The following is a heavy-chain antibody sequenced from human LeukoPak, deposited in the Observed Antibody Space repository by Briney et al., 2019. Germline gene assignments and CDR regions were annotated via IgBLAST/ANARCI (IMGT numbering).Heavy chain of an antibody. CDR2: INHSGST. J-gene: IGHJ4*02. CDR3: ARLDTYYYDNKYYFDY. Sequence: SETLSLTCAVSGGSISSSNWWSWVRQPPGKGLEWIGEINHSGSTNYNPSLKSRVTISVDTSKNQFSLKLSSVTAADTAVYYCARLDTYYYDNKYYFDYWGQGTLVTVSS. D-gene: IGHD3-22*01. V-gene: IGHV4-4*02. CDR1: GGSISSSNW.